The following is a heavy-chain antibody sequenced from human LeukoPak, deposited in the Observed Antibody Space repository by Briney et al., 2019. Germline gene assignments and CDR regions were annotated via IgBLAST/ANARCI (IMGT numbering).Heavy chain of an antibody. D-gene: IGHD3-22*01. CDR2: INPSGGST. Sequence: ASVKVSCKASGYTFTSYYMHWVRQAPGQGLEWMGIINPSGGSTSYAQKFQGRVTITADESTSTAYMELSSLRSEDTAVYYCARYYYDSSGYYEAFDYWGQGTLVTVSS. CDR3: ARYYYDSSGYYEAFDY. CDR1: GYTFTSYY. J-gene: IGHJ4*02. V-gene: IGHV1-46*01.